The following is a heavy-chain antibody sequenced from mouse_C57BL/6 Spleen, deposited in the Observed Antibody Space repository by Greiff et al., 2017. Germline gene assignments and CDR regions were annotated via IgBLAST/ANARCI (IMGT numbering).Heavy chain of an antibody. V-gene: IGHV1-50*01. D-gene: IGHD3-2*02. CDR3: ATAHLGAMDY. Sequence: VQLQQPGAELVKPGASVKLSCKASGYTFTSYWMQWVKQRPGQGLEWIGEIDPSASYTNYNQKFKGKATLTVDTSASTAYMQLSSLTSEDSAVYYCATAHLGAMDYWGQGTSVTVSS. CDR1: GYTFTSYW. CDR2: IDPSASYT. J-gene: IGHJ4*01.